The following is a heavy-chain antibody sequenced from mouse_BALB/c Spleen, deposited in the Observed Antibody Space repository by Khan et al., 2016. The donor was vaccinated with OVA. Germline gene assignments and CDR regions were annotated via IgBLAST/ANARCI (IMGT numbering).Heavy chain of an antibody. D-gene: IGHD2-2*01. V-gene: IGHV1S135*01. Sequence: MQLEESGPELMKPGASVEISCKASGYAFTSYYIHWVMQSHGTSLEWIGYIDPFSGGTTYNQKFKGKATLTVDKSSSTAYLHLTNLTSEDSAVYYCTRHGYVAWFTYWGQGTLVTVSA. CDR1: GYAFTSYY. CDR3: TRHGYVAWFTY. J-gene: IGHJ3*01. CDR2: IDPFSGGT.